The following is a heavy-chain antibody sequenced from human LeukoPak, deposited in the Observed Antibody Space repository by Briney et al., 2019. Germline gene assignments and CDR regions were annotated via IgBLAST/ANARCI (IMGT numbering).Heavy chain of an antibody. J-gene: IGHJ4*02. CDR1: GYTFTNYG. D-gene: IGHD3-22*01. CDR2: ISGYNGHT. Sequence: ASVKVSCKASGYTFTNYGISWVRQAPGQGLEWMGWISGYNGHTNYAQKLQGRVTMTTDTSTSTAYMELRSLRSDDTAVYCCARGSTARYYYDSSGYYRGAFDYWGQGTLVTVSS. V-gene: IGHV1-18*01. CDR3: ARGSTARYYYDSSGYYRGAFDY.